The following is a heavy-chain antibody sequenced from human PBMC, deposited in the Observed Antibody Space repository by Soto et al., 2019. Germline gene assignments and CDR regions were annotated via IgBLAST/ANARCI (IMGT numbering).Heavy chain of an antibody. V-gene: IGHV5-51*01. CDR3: ARTKHYDFWSGYLAYYYYGMDV. D-gene: IGHD3-3*01. CDR1: GYSFTSYW. J-gene: IGHJ6*02. Sequence: PGESLKISCKGSGYSFTSYWIGWVRQMPGKGLEWMGIIYPGDSDTRYSPSFQGQVTISADKSISTAYLQWSSLKASDTAMYYCARTKHYDFWSGYLAYYYYGMDVWGQGTTVTVSS. CDR2: IYPGDSDT.